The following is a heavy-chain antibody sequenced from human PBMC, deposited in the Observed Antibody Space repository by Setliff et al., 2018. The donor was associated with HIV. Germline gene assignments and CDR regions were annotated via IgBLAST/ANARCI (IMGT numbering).Heavy chain of an antibody. CDR1: GYTFPNYG. Sequence: ASVKVSCKASGYTFPNYGITWVRQAPGQGLEWMGWISAYTANTNYAQNVQGRVTLTTDTSTSTAYMELRSLRSDDTAVYYCARVRVGATPLDYWGQGTLVTVSS. J-gene: IGHJ4*02. CDR2: ISAYTANT. D-gene: IGHD1-26*01. V-gene: IGHV1-18*01. CDR3: ARVRVGATPLDY.